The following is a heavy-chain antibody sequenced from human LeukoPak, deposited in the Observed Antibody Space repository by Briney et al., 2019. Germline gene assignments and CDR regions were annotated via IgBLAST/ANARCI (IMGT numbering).Heavy chain of an antibody. V-gene: IGHV1-18*01. CDR1: GYTFTSNG. CDR3: ARVPFCSSTSCYLYNWFDP. D-gene: IGHD2-2*01. J-gene: IGHJ5*02. Sequence: ASVKVSCKASGYTFTSNGISWVRQAPGQGLEWMGWISAYNGNTNYAQKLQGRVTMTTDTSTSTAYMELRSLRSDDTAVYYCARVPFCSSTSCYLYNWFDPWGQGTLVTVSS. CDR2: ISAYNGNT.